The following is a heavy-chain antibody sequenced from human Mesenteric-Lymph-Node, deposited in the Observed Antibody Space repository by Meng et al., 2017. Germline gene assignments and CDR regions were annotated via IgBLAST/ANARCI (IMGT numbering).Heavy chain of an antibody. J-gene: IGHJ6*02. CDR1: GGSFSGYY. V-gene: IGHV4-34*01. CDR2: INHSGST. Sequence: SETLSLTCAVYGGSFSGYYWSWIRQPPGKGLEWIGEINHSGSTNYNPSLKSRVTISVDTSKNQFSLKLSSVTAADTAVYYCAGGRSGGSHRGMDVWGQGTTVTVSS. D-gene: IGHD3-10*01. CDR3: AGGRSGGSHRGMDV.